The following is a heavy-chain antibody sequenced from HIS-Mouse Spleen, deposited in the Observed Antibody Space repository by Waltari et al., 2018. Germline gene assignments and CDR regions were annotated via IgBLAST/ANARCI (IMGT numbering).Heavy chain of an antibody. J-gene: IGHJ2*01. V-gene: IGHV4-39*07. CDR3: AREIPYSSSWYDWYFDL. CDR2: IYYSGST. CDR1: GGSISSSSYY. D-gene: IGHD6-13*01. Sequence: QLQLQESGPGLVKPSETLSLTCTVSGGSISSSSYYWGWTRPPPGKGLEWIGSIYYSGSTYYKPSPKSRVTISVDTSKNPFSLKLSSVTAADTAVYYCAREIPYSSSWYDWYFDLWGRGTLVTVSS.